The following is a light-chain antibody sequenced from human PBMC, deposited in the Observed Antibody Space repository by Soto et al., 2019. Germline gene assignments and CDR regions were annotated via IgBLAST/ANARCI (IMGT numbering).Light chain of an antibody. CDR1: INDIGHYNY. J-gene: IGLJ1*01. V-gene: IGLV2-14*01. Sequence: QSALTQPASVSGSPGQSITISCSGTINDIGHYNYVSWYQQHPDKAPKLLIYEVSSRPSGVSDRFSASKSGNSASLTISGLLAEDEAHYYCTSYTTTSPYVFGTGTKLTVL. CDR3: TSYTTTSPYV. CDR2: EVS.